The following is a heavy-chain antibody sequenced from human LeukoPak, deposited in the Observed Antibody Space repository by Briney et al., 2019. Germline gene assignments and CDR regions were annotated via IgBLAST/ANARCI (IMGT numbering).Heavy chain of an antibody. Sequence: GGSLRLSCAASGFTFSSYWMDWVRQAPGKGMGWVSRINGDGSSTTYADSVKGRFTISRDKAKNTLYMQMNRLRDEETAAYYCARVVYCSRTPCPLDCWGQGTLVTVSS. V-gene: IGHV3-74*01. CDR3: ARVVYCSRTPCPLDC. D-gene: IGHD2-2*01. CDR1: GFTFSSYW. J-gene: IGHJ4*02. CDR2: INGDGSST.